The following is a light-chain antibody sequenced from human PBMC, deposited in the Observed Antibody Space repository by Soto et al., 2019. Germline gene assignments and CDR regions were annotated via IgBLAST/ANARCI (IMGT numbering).Light chain of an antibody. CDR1: ESGDNRF. CDR2: GAS. V-gene: IGKV3-20*01. Sequence: EIALTHSPGTLSLSPEERATLSCRASESGDNRFLVWDQQKVGQAPRLLIYGASYRFTGIPDMFSGSGSGTDFTLTTSRLEHEDCAVYYCLHYGTQPPWTFGQGTKLEIK. CDR3: LHYGTQPPWT. J-gene: IGKJ2*02.